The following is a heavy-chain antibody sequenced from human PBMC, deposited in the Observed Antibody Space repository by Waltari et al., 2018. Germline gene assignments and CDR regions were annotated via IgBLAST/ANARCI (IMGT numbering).Heavy chain of an antibody. Sequence: QVQLVESGGGVVQPGRSLRLSCAASGFNFSSYGMHWVRQAPGKGLEWVAVISYDGSNKYYADSVKGRFTISRDNSKNTLYLQMNSLRAEDTAVYYCAKDRDTGTTYFDYWGQGTLVTVSS. D-gene: IGHD1-7*01. CDR3: AKDRDTGTTYFDY. CDR1: GFNFSSYG. J-gene: IGHJ4*02. V-gene: IGHV3-30*18. CDR2: ISYDGSNK.